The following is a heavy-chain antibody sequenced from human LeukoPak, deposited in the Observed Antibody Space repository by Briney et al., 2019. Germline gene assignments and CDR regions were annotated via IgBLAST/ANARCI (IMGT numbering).Heavy chain of an antibody. Sequence: GASVKVSCKASGYTFTSYYMHWVRQAPGQGLEWMGIINPSGGATIYAQKFQGRVTMTRDTSTSTVYMELSSLRSEDTAVYFCARVGASGSGSHYYYYYGMDVWGQGTTATVSS. CDR1: GYTFTSYY. CDR3: ARVGASGSGSHYYYYYGMDV. V-gene: IGHV1-46*01. CDR2: INPSGGAT. J-gene: IGHJ6*02. D-gene: IGHD3-10*01.